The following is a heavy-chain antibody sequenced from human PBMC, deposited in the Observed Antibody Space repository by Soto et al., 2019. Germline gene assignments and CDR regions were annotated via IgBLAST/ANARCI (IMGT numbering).Heavy chain of an antibody. V-gene: IGHV2-5*02. CDR3: AHAYGGRSLY. Sequence: QITLKESGPTLVKPTQTLTLTCTFSGFSLTTDRVGVGWIRQPPGEALEWLAVIYWDDSKTYRPSQESRLTITKDTSKNQVALTMTNMDSLDTATYYFAHAYGGRSLYWGQGTLVTVSS. CDR2: IYWDDSK. CDR1: GFSLTTDRVG. J-gene: IGHJ4*02. D-gene: IGHD1-26*01.